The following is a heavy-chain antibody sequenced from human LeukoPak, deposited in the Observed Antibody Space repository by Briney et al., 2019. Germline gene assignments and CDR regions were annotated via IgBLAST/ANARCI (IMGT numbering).Heavy chain of an antibody. Sequence: GGSLRLSCAASGFTFSTYNMNWVRQAPGKGLEWVSYISSSSTTIYNADSVKGRFTISRDNSRNTLYLQMNSLRVEDTAVYYCAKQYDFWSGPDYWGQGTLVTVSS. V-gene: IGHV3-48*01. D-gene: IGHD3-3*01. J-gene: IGHJ4*02. CDR3: AKQYDFWSGPDY. CDR1: GFTFSTYN. CDR2: ISSSSTTI.